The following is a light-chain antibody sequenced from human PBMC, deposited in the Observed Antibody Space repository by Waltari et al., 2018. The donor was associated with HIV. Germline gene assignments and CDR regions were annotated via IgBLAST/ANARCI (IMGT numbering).Light chain of an antibody. CDR3: HQSSSLPHT. J-gene: IGKJ2*01. CDR2: YAS. Sequence: EIVLTQSPDFLSVTPKETVTITCRASQNIGSNLHWYQQKPDQSPKLVIKYASRSFSGVPSRFSGSGSGTDFSLTISRLEAEDAATYFCHQSSSLPHTFGQGTKLEIK. V-gene: IGKV6-21*01. CDR1: QNIGSN.